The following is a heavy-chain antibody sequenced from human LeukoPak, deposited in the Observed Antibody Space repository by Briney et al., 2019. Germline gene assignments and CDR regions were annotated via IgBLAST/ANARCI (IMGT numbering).Heavy chain of an antibody. CDR2: INTVNGNT. CDR1: GYTFINYA. J-gene: IGHJ3*02. CDR3: ARVAAAGHGADAFDI. Sequence: GASVTVSCKASGYTFINYAINWGRQAPGQRPEWIGWINTVNGNTKYSQKFQGRVTITRDTSTSTAYMELSSLRSEDTAVYYCARVAAAGHGADAFDIWGQGTMVTVSS. V-gene: IGHV1-3*04. D-gene: IGHD6-13*01.